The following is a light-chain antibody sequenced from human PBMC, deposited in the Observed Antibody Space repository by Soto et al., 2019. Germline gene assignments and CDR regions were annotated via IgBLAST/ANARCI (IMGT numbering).Light chain of an antibody. Sequence: DIQMTQSPSSLSASVGDRVTITCQASQDITRYLSWYQQKPGQAPKLLISDASNLESGVPSRFSGSGSGTDFTFTISSLRPEDLATYFCQQYDDLPRTFGGGTKVDIK. V-gene: IGKV1-33*01. CDR2: DAS. CDR1: QDITRY. J-gene: IGKJ4*01. CDR3: QQYDDLPRT.